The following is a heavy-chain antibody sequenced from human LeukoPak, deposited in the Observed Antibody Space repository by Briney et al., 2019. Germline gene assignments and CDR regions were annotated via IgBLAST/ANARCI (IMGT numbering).Heavy chain of an antibody. Sequence: PGGSLRLSCAASGFTFSSYSMNWVRQAPGKGLEWVSSISSSSSYIYYAESVKGRFTISRDNAKNSLYLQMNSLRAEDTAVYYCARDLDFWSGYYNWFDHWGQGTLVTVSS. J-gene: IGHJ5*02. CDR3: ARDLDFWSGYYNWFDH. CDR2: ISSSSSYI. CDR1: GFTFSSYS. D-gene: IGHD3-3*01. V-gene: IGHV3-21*01.